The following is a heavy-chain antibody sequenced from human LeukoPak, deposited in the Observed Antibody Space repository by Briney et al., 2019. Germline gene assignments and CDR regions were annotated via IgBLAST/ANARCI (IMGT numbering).Heavy chain of an antibody. CDR2: ISAYNGNT. D-gene: IGHD3-22*01. J-gene: IGHJ4*02. CDR3: ARDKYYDSSGYYRFDY. Sequence: ASVKVSCKASGYTFTSYYMHWVRQAPGQGLEWMGWISAYNGNTNYAQKLQGRVTMTTDTSTSTAYMELRSLRSDDTAVYYCARDKYYDSSGYYRFDYWGQGTLVTVSS. V-gene: IGHV1-18*04. CDR1: GYTFTSYY.